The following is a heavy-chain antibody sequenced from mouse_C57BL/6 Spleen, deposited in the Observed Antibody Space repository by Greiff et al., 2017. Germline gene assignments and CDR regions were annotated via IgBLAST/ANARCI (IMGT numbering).Heavy chain of an antibody. D-gene: IGHD1-1*01. CDR3: ARMESGSTLDY. Sequence: QVQLQQPGAELVKPGASVKLSCKASGYTFTSYWMHWVKQRPGQGLEWIGMIHPNSGSTNYNEKFKSKATLTVDKSSSTAYMQLSSLTSEDSAVYYCARMESGSTLDYWGQGTTLTVSS. CDR1: GYTFTSYW. V-gene: IGHV1-64*01. CDR2: IHPNSGST. J-gene: IGHJ2*01.